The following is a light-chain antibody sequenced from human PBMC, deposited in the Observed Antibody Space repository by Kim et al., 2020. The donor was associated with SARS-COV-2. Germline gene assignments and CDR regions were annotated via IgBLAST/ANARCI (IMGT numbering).Light chain of an antibody. CDR2: DVS. CDR1: SSDVGAYTF. V-gene: IGLV2-11*03. J-gene: IGLJ2*01. CDR3: CSEAGKSIRV. Sequence: GQSVTISCTGTSSDVGAYTFVSWYQQHSGKAPKLIIHDVSKRPSGVPDRFSGSKSGNTASLTISGLQAEDEADYYCCSEAGKSIRVFGGGTQLTVL.